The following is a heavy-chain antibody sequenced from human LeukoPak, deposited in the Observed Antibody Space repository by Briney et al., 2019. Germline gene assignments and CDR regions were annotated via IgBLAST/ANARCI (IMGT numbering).Heavy chain of an antibody. D-gene: IGHD6-6*01. CDR1: GGSISSSSYY. J-gene: IGHJ5*02. V-gene: IGHV4-39*07. CDR2: IYYSGST. CDR3: ARDRWEYSSSWNDVWFDP. Sequence: SETLSLTCTVSGGSISSSSYYWGWIRQPPGKGLEWIGSIYYSGSTYYNPSLKSRVTMSVDTSKNQFSLKLSSVTAADTAVYYCARDRWEYSSSWNDVWFDPWGQGTLVTVSS.